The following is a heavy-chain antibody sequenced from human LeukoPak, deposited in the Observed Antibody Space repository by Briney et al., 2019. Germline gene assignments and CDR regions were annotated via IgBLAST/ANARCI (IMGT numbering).Heavy chain of an antibody. CDR3: ARDRGQQPVWTGYYYGMDV. J-gene: IGHJ6*02. CDR1: GFTFSSYA. V-gene: IGHV3-23*01. D-gene: IGHD6-13*01. CDR2: ISGSGGST. Sequence: GGSLRLSCAASGFTFSSYAMSWVRQAPGKGLEWVSAISGSGGSTYYADSVKGRFTISRDNSKNTLYLQMSSLRAEDTAVYYCARDRGQQPVWTGYYYGMDVWGHGTTVTVSS.